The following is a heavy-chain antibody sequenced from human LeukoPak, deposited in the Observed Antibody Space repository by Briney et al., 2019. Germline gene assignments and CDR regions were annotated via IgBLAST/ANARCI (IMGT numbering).Heavy chain of an antibody. Sequence: GGSLRLSCAASGFTFSVYGMSWVRQTPGKGLEWVSGIRGSGTATYYAASVKGRFTISRDNSQDTLYLQINSLRVEDTAVYYCVRLPHYDFWSGYQYYFDYWGQGTLVTVSS. CDR3: VRLPHYDFWSGYQYYFDY. J-gene: IGHJ4*02. CDR2: IRGSGTAT. D-gene: IGHD3-3*01. CDR1: GFTFSVYG. V-gene: IGHV3-23*01.